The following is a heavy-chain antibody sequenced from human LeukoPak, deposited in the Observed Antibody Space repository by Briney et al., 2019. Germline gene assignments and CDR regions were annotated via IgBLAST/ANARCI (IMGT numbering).Heavy chain of an antibody. J-gene: IGHJ5*02. CDR1: GDSISSGDYY. V-gene: IGHV4-61*02. CDR2: ISSSGST. CDR3: ARDQIGANWFDP. Sequence: PSETLSLTCTVSGDSISSGDYYWSWIRQPAGKGLEWIGCISSSGSTNYKPSLKSRVTISVDTSKNQFSLKLSSVTAADTAVYYCARDQIGANWFDPWGQGTLVTVSS.